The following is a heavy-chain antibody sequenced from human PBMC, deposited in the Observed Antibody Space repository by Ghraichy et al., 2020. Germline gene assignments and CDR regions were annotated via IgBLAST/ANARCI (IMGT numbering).Heavy chain of an antibody. V-gene: IGHV1-24*01. CDR1: GYTLTELS. J-gene: IGHJ5*02. CDR3: ATHRYSSSWYWFDP. CDR2: FDPEDGET. D-gene: IGHD6-13*01. Sequence: ASVKVSCKVSGYTLTELSMHWVRQAPGKGLEWMGGFDPEDGETIYAQKFQGRVTMTEDTSTDTAYMELSSLRSEDTAVYYCATHRYSSSWYWFDPWGRGTLVTVSS.